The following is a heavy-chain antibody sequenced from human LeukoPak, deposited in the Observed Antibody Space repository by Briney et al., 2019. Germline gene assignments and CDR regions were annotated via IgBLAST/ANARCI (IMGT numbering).Heavy chain of an antibody. V-gene: IGHV3-30*18. CDR1: GFTFTTYA. J-gene: IGHJ4*02. D-gene: IGHD6-13*01. CDR3: AKDQDIAAAAYYFDY. Sequence: PGGSLRLSCAASGFTFTTYAINWVRQAPGKGLEWVAVISYDGSDKYYADSVKGRFTISRDNSKNTLYLQMNSLRAEDTAVYYCAKDQDIAAAAYYFDYWGQGTLVTVSS. CDR2: ISYDGSDK.